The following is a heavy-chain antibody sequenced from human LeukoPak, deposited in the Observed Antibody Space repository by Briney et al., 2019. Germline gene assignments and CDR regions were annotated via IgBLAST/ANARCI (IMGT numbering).Heavy chain of an antibody. CDR1: GYTFTSYD. CDR2: MNPNSGNT. V-gene: IGHV1-8*01. D-gene: IGHD3-3*01. Sequence: GASVKVSCKASGYTFTSYDINWVRQATGQGLEWMGWMNPNSGNTGYAQKFQGRVTMTRNTSISTAYMELSRLRSDDTAVYYCARANSGSRYYDFWSGYSTTSYFDYWGQGTLVTVSS. J-gene: IGHJ4*02. CDR3: ARANSGSRYYDFWSGYSTTSYFDY.